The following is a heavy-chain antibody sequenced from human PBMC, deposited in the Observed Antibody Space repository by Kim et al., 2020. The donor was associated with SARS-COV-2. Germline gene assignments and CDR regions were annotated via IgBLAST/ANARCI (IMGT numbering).Heavy chain of an antibody. D-gene: IGHD3-10*01. CDR1: GFTFSSYA. CDR2: ISYDGSNK. V-gene: IGHV3-30*04. J-gene: IGHJ6*02. Sequence: GGSLRLSCAASGFTFSSYAMHWVRQAPGKGLEWVAVISYDGSNKYYADSVKGRFTISRDNSKNTLYLQMNSLRAEDTAVYYVYGSGRPKPPFDYYYGMDVWGQGTTVTVSS. CDR3: YGSGRPKPPFDYYYGMDV.